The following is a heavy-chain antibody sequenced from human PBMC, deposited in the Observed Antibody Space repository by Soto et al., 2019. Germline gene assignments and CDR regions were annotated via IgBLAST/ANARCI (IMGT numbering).Heavy chain of an antibody. Sequence: LSLTCSVSGADINSGGFTWTWIRQHAGKGLERLGYISHSGSTDYNPSLKSRLSISGDTSKNHFSLTLTSVTAADAAVYYCATIGVSGYLAVWGQGTTVTVSS. CDR2: ISHSGST. V-gene: IGHV4-31*03. D-gene: IGHD3-16*02. CDR1: GADINSGGFT. J-gene: IGHJ6*02. CDR3: ATIGVSGYLAV.